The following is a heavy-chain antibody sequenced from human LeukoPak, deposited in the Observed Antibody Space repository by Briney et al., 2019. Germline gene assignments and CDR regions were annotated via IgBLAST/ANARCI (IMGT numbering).Heavy chain of an antibody. D-gene: IGHD3-22*01. CDR1: GGSFSGYY. V-gene: IGHV4-34*01. CDR3: ARVGIYDSSGYSI. J-gene: IGHJ4*02. CDR2: INHSGST. Sequence: SETLSLTCAVYGGSFSGYYWSWIRQPPGKGLEWIGEINHSGSTNYNPSLKSRVTISVDTSKNQFSLKLSSVTAADTAVYCCARVGIYDSSGYSIWGQGTLVTVSS.